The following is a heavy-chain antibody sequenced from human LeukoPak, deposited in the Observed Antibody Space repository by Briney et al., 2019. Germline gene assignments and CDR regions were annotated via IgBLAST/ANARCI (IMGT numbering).Heavy chain of an antibody. D-gene: IGHD6-13*01. CDR2: IYTSGST. J-gene: IGHJ5*02. CDR1: GGSISSYY. V-gene: IGHV4-4*07. CDR3: ARDGYSSSWYWFDP. Sequence: KPSETLSLTCTVSGGSISSYYWSWIRQPAGKGLEWIGRIYTSGSTNYNPSFKSRVTMSVDTSKNQFSLKLSSVTAADTAVYYCARDGYSSSWYWFDPWGQGTLVTVSS.